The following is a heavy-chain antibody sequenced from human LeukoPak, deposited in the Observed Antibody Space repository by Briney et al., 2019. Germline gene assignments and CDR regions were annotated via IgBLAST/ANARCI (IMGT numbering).Heavy chain of an antibody. Sequence: PSETLSLTCTVSGCSFSSYYWSWIRQPAGKGLEWIGRIYTSGSTNYNPSLKSRVTMSVDTSKNQFSQKLSYVTTVNTAVYDCASRYSGSCGDAFDIKGQGTMVTVSS. CDR1: GCSFSSYY. CDR2: IYTSGST. V-gene: IGHV4-4*07. D-gene: IGHD1-26*01. J-gene: IGHJ3*02. CDR3: ASRYSGSCGDAFDI.